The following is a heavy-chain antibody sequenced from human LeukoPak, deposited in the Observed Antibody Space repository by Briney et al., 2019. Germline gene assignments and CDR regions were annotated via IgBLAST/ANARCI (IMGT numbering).Heavy chain of an antibody. D-gene: IGHD6-19*01. Sequence: SETLSLTCTVSGGSVSSGSYYWSWIRQPPGKGLEWIGYIYYSGSTNYNPSLKSRATISVDTSKNQFSLKLSSVTAADTAVYYCARGPRGWHFDYWGQGTLVTVSS. CDR1: GGSVSSGSYY. J-gene: IGHJ4*02. CDR2: IYYSGST. V-gene: IGHV4-61*01. CDR3: ARGPRGWHFDY.